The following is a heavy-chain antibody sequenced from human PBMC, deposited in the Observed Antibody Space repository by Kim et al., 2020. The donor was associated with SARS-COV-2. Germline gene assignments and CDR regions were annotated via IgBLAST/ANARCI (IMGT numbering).Heavy chain of an antibody. CDR1: GGSISSSSYY. V-gene: IGHV4-39*07. CDR2: IYYSGST. Sequence: SETLSLTCTVSGGSISSSSYYWGWIRQPPGKGLEWIGSIYYSGSTYYNPSLKSRVTISVDTSKNQFSLKLSSVTAADTAVYYCARDRYCSGGSCYLDYWGQGTLVTVSS. D-gene: IGHD2-15*01. CDR3: ARDRYCSGGSCYLDY. J-gene: IGHJ4*02.